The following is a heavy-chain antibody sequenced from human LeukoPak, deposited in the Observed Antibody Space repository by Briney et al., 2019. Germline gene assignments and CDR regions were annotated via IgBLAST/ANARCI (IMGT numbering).Heavy chain of an antibody. D-gene: IGHD1-26*01. CDR2: ISAYNGNT. CDR3: AAGLPGLSGNYFDY. CDR1: GYTFTSYG. Sequence: ASVKVSCKASGYTFTSYGISWVRQAPGQGLEWMGWISAYNGNTNYAQKLQGRVTMTTDTSTSTAYMELRSLRSDDTAVYHCAAGLPGLSGNYFDYWGQGTLVTVSS. V-gene: IGHV1-18*01. J-gene: IGHJ4*02.